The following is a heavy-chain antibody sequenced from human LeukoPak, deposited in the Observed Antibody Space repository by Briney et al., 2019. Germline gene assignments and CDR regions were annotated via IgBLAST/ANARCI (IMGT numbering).Heavy chain of an antibody. D-gene: IGHD5-18*01. Sequence: GGSLRLSCAASGFTFSSYWMSWVRQAPGKGLECVANIKQDGSEKYYVDSVKGRFTISRDNAKNSLYLQVNSLRAEDTAVYYCAREVDTAMVFDYWGQGTLVTVSS. CDR3: AREVDTAMVFDY. V-gene: IGHV3-7*03. J-gene: IGHJ4*02. CDR1: GFTFSSYW. CDR2: IKQDGSEK.